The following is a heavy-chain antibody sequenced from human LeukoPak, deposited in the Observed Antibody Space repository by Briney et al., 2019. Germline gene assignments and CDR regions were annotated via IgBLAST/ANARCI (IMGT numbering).Heavy chain of an antibody. CDR1: GFTFSSYT. CDR2: IISSSSYI. D-gene: IGHD3-16*01. Sequence: GGSLRLSCAASGFTFSSYTMNWVRQAPGKGLEWVSSIISSSSYIYYADSVKGRFTISRDNAKNSLYLQMNRLRADDTAVYYCAKGFGDYYYYYMDVWGKGTTVTVSS. J-gene: IGHJ6*03. V-gene: IGHV3-21*04. CDR3: AKGFGDYYYYYMDV.